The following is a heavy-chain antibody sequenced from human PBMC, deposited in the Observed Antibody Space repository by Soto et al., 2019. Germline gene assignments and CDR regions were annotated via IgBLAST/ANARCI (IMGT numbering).Heavy chain of an antibody. CDR2: VSGSGFTT. Sequence: PGGSLRLSCAASGFTFSSYAMSWVRQAPGKGLEWVSGVSGSGFTTQYADSVKGRFTMSRDNAKNTMYLQMNSLRADDTAVYYCATRLATVTPRWFLSGYWGQGPLVTVSS. CDR1: GFTFSSYA. CDR3: ATRLATVTPRWFLSGY. J-gene: IGHJ4*02. D-gene: IGHD4-17*01. V-gene: IGHV3-23*01.